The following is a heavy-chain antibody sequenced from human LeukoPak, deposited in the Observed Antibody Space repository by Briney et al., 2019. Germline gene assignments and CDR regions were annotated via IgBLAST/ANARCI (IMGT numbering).Heavy chain of an antibody. CDR2: ISYDGSNK. CDR3: ARVRSYGMDV. V-gene: IGHV3-30*04. J-gene: IGHJ6*02. CDR1: GFTFSSYA. Sequence: PGGSLRLFCAASGFTFSSYAMHWVRQAPGKGLEWVAVISYDGSNKYYADSVKGRFTISRDNSKNTLYLQMNSLRAEDTAVYYCARVRSYGMDVWGQGTTVTVSS.